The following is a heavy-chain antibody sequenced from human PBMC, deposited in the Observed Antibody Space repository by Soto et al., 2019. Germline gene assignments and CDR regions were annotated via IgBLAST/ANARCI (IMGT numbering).Heavy chain of an antibody. Sequence: GGSLRLSCAASGVTFSSYSMNWVRQAPGKGLEWVSYISSSSSTIYYADSVKGRFTISRDNAKNSLYLQMNSLRDEDTAVYYCARDDDFWSAQPYYYYGMDVWGQGTTVTVS. J-gene: IGHJ6*02. D-gene: IGHD3-3*01. V-gene: IGHV3-48*02. CDR2: ISSSSSTI. CDR1: GVTFSSYS. CDR3: ARDDDFWSAQPYYYYGMDV.